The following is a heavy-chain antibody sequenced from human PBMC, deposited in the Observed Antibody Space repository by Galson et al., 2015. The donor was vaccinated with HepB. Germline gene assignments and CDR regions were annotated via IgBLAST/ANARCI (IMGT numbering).Heavy chain of an antibody. Sequence: SVKVSCKVSGYTLIELSMHWVRQAPGKGLEWMGGFDPKDGETIYAQKFQGRITITADVSRTTVYMELTSLTSEDTTVYYCARGRYFYVSGGMDVWGQGTTVSVS. J-gene: IGHJ6*02. CDR2: FDPKDGET. D-gene: IGHD3-9*01. CDR3: ARGRYFYVSGGMDV. CDR1: GYTLIELS. V-gene: IGHV1-24*01.